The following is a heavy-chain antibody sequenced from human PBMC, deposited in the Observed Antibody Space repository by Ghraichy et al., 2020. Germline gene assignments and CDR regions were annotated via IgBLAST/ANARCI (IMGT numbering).Heavy chain of an antibody. J-gene: IGHJ6*03. V-gene: IGHV3-21*01. Sequence: GGSLRLSCAASGFIFSTYSMNWVRQAPGKGLEWVSSIRCSRSYIYYADSVEGRFTISRDNAKNSLYLQMNSLRAEDTAVYYCARDRVGATTSDYYYMDVWGKGTTVTASS. CDR2: IRCSRSYI. CDR1: GFIFSTYS. D-gene: IGHD1-26*01. CDR3: ARDRVGATTSDYYYMDV.